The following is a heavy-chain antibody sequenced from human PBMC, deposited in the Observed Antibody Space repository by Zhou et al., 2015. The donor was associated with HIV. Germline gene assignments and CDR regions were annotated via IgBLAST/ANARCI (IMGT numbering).Heavy chain of an antibody. D-gene: IGHD3-22*01. CDR2: ISAYNGNT. CDR3: ARDVPSFYFDSSGRQIVAVY. J-gene: IGHJ1*01. V-gene: IGHV1-18*01. Sequence: QVQLVQSGPEVKKPGASVKVSCKASGYTFSSYGISWVRQAPGQGLEWMGWISAYNGNTNYAQKLQGRVTMTTDTSTRTAYMELRSLRSDDTAVYYCARDVPSFYFDSSGRQIVAVYWGQGTQVIVSS. CDR1: GYTFSSYG.